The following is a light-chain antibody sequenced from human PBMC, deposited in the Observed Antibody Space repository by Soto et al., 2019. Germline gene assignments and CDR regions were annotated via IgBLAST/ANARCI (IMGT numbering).Light chain of an antibody. J-gene: IGKJ5*01. CDR1: QSVSSY. CDR2: DAS. V-gene: IGKV3-11*01. CDR3: QQRSNWPIT. Sequence: IVLAQSPATLSLSPGERATLSCRASQSVSSYLAWYQQTPGQDHRLLIYDASNRATGIPARFSGSGAGTDFTLTISSLEPEDFAVYYCQQRSNWPITFGQGTRLEIK.